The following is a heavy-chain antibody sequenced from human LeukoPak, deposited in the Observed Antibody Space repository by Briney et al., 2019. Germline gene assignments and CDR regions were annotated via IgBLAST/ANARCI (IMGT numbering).Heavy chain of an antibody. Sequence: ASVKVSCKASGYTFTSYDINWVRQATGQGLEWMGWMNPNSGNTGYAQKFQGRVTMTRNTSISTAYMELSSLRSEDTAVYYCARGLRASIAVAGYNWFDPWGQGTLVTVSS. V-gene: IGHV1-8*01. D-gene: IGHD6-19*01. CDR1: GYTFTSYD. J-gene: IGHJ5*02. CDR2: MNPNSGNT. CDR3: ARGLRASIAVAGYNWFDP.